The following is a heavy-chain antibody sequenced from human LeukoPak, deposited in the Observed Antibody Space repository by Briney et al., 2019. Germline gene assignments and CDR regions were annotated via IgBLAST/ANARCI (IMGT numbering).Heavy chain of an antibody. Sequence: GGSLRLSCAASGFTFSSYWMSWVRQAPGKGLEWVANIKQDGSEKYYVDSVKGRFTISRDNAKNSLYLQMNSLRAEDTAVYYCARDRPRYYDFWSGYFGAFDIWGQGTMVTVSS. D-gene: IGHD3-3*01. CDR1: GFTFSSYW. CDR2: IKQDGSEK. CDR3: ARDRPRYYDFWSGYFGAFDI. V-gene: IGHV3-7*01. J-gene: IGHJ3*02.